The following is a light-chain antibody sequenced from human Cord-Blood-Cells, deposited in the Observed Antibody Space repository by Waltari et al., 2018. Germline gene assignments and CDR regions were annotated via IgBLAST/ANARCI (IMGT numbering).Light chain of an antibody. CDR3: QQSYSTPPGT. V-gene: IGKV1-39*01. Sequence: DIQMTQSPSSLSASVGDRVTITCRASQSISSYLNWYQQKPEKAPKLLIYAASSLQSGVPSRFSGSGSGTDFTLTISSLQPEDFATYYCQQSYSTPPGTFGGGTKVEIK. J-gene: IGKJ4*01. CDR1: QSISSY. CDR2: AAS.